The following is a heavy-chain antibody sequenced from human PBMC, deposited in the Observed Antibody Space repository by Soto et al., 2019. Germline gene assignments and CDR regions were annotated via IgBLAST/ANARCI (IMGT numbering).Heavy chain of an antibody. D-gene: IGHD3-22*01. V-gene: IGHV3-30-3*01. CDR1: GFTFSSYA. CDR3: ARDAVVITPVFDY. CDR2: ISYDGSNK. J-gene: IGHJ4*02. Sequence: QVQLVESGGGVVQPGRSLRLSCAASGFTFSSYAMHWVRQAPGKGLEWVAVISYDGSNKYYADSVKGRFTISRDNSKNTPYLQMNSLRAEDTAVYYCARDAVVITPVFDYWGQGTLVTVSS.